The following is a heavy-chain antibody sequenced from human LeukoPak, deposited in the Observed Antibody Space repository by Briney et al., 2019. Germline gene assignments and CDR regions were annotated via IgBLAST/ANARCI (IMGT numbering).Heavy chain of an antibody. V-gene: IGHV4-39*01. Sequence: WETLTLSCTVSGVTFSSSCKSWVWIRQPPGMGLLGIGSIDDSGSTSYNPSIESRVTISVDTSKNQFSLKLDSVTAADTAVYYCARNASDSGTSYFDYWGQGTLVTVSS. D-gene: IGHD1-26*01. CDR1: GVTFSSSCKS. CDR3: ARNASDSGTSYFDY. J-gene: IGHJ4*02. CDR2: IDDSGST.